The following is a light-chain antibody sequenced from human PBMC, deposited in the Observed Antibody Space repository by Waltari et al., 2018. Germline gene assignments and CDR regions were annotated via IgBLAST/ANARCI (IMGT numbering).Light chain of an antibody. V-gene: IGKV3-11*01. Sequence: EVLLTQSPATLSLSPGERATPSCRASQSVYNFLAWYQQKPGQAPRLLIYEASQRATGIPARFSGSGAGTDFTLTISSLEPEDAAVYYCQQRANWPPLTFGGGTKVEIK. CDR3: QQRANWPPLT. J-gene: IGKJ4*01. CDR1: QSVYNF. CDR2: EAS.